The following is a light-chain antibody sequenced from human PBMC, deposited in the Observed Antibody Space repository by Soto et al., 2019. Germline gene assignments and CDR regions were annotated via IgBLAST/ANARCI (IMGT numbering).Light chain of an antibody. Sequence: QSVLTQPPSSSGTPGQSVTISCSGSSSSIGSNAVNWYQQLPGTAPKLLIYSNHQRPSGVPDRFSGSKSGTSASLAISGLQSEDEADYYCAAWDDSLNGYVFGTGTKLTVL. CDR1: SSSIGSNA. V-gene: IGLV1-44*01. CDR2: SNH. J-gene: IGLJ1*01. CDR3: AAWDDSLNGYV.